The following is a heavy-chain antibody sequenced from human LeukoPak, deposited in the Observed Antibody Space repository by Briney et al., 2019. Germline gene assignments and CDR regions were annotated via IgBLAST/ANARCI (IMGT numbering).Heavy chain of an antibody. CDR2: ISDDGSII. CDR3: ARVEMATIWYFDL. J-gene: IGHJ2*01. D-gene: IGHD5-24*01. Sequence: GGSLRLSCTASGFTFSSHAMHWVRQAPGKGLEWVAVISDDGSIIRYGDSVKGRFTISRDDSKNTLYLQMSSLRSEDTAMYYCARVEMATIWYFDLWGRGTLVTVSS. CDR1: GFTFSSHA. V-gene: IGHV3-30*03.